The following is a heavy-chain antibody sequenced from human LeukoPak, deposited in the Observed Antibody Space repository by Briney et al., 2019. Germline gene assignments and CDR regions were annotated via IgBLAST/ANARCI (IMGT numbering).Heavy chain of an antibody. CDR1: GDSISGHP. CDR2: IDYNGYT. V-gene: IGHV4-59*11. J-gene: IGHJ4*02. D-gene: IGHD2-21*02. CDR3: ARLAKCDGDCYSFDF. Sequence: PSETLPLTCAVSGDSISGHPWSWIPQPPGKGLDYIGFIDYNGYTNYNPSLKSRVTISADTSKNQLSLNLNPVTSADAAVYYCARLAKCDGDCYSFDFWGQGILVAVSS.